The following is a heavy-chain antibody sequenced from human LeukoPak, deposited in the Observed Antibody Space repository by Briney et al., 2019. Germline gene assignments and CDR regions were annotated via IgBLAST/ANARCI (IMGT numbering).Heavy chain of an antibody. CDR3: ARVYSIAAAPDC. J-gene: IGHJ4*02. Sequence: PGGSLRLSCAASGFTFSSYSMNWVRQAPGKGLEWVSFISTSSSYIYYADSVKGRFTISRDNAKNSLYLQMNSLRAEDTAVYYCARVYSIAAAPDCWGQGTLVTVSS. CDR2: ISTSSSYI. V-gene: IGHV3-21*01. D-gene: IGHD6-13*01. CDR1: GFTFSSYS.